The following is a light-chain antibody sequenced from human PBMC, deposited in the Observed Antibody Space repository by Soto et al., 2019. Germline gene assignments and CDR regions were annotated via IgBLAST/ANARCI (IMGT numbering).Light chain of an antibody. Sequence: QSVLTQPASVSGSPGQSITISCTGTSSDFGGYNYVSWYQQHPGKAPKLMIYDVSNRPSGVSNRFSGSKSGNTASLTISGLQAEDEADYYRSSYTSSSLYVFGTGTKLTVL. CDR3: SSYTSSSLYV. CDR2: DVS. J-gene: IGLJ1*01. V-gene: IGLV2-14*01. CDR1: SSDFGGYNY.